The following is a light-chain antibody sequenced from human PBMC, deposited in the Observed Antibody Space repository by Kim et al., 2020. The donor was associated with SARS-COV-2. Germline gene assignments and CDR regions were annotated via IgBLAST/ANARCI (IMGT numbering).Light chain of an antibody. CDR1: QSIANY. V-gene: IGKV1-39*01. J-gene: IGKJ5*01. Sequence: DIQMTQSPSSLSASVGDTVIITCRASQSIANYLSWYQQKPGKSPKLLIYAASSLQTGVPSRFSGSGSGTEFTLAISSLQLEDFATSYCHQSYITPLTFGQGTRLDIK. CDR3: HQSYITPLT. CDR2: AAS.